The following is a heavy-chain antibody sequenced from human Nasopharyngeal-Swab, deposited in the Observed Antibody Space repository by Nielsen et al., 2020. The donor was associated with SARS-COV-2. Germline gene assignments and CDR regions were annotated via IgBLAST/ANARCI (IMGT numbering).Heavy chain of an antibody. J-gene: IGHJ4*02. CDR2: IRQDGSEK. CDR3: AKEGRFGEFYFDY. D-gene: IGHD3-10*01. Sequence: GESLKISCAASGFTFSSYWMSWVRQAPGKGLEWVANIRQDGSEKYYVDSVKGRFTISRDNSKNTLYLQMNSLRAEDTAVYYCAKEGRFGEFYFDYWGQGTLVTVSS. CDR1: GFTFSSYW. V-gene: IGHV3-7*01.